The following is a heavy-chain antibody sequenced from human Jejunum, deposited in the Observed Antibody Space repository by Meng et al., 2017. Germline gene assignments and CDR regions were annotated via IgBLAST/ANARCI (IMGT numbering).Heavy chain of an antibody. V-gene: IGHV4-39*07. Sequence: GSLRLSCTVSGGSISSSSYYWGWIRQPPGKGLEWIGSIYYSGSTYYNPSLKSRVTISVDTSKNQFSLKLSSVIAADTAVYYCARVGNYYYGSGSQNDAFDIWGQGTMVTVSS. CDR2: IYYSGST. J-gene: IGHJ3*02. CDR1: GGSISSSSYY. D-gene: IGHD3-10*01. CDR3: ARVGNYYYGSGSQNDAFDI.